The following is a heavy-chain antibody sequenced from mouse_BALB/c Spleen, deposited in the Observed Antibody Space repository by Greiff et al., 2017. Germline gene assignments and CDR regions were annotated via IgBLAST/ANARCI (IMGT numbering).Heavy chain of an antibody. D-gene: IGHD2-3*01. J-gene: IGHJ3*01. CDR2: ISDGGSYT. Sequence: EVKLMESGGGLVKPGGSLKLSCAASGFTFSDYYMYWVRQTPEKRLEWVATISDGGSYTYYPDSVKGRFTISRDNAKNNLYLQMSSLKSEDTAMYYCASYDGYYPWFAYWGQGTLVTVSA. V-gene: IGHV5-4*02. CDR1: GFTFSDYY. CDR3: ASYDGYYPWFAY.